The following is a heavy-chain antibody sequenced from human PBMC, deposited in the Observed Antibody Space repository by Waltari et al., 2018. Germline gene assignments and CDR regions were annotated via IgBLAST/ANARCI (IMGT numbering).Heavy chain of an antibody. CDR1: GGSFSGYH. CDR2: MNHSGST. Sequence: QVHLQQWGAGLLKPSETLSLTCAVYGGSFSGYHWSWIRQPPGKGLEWIGEMNHSGSTNYNPSRKSRVTISVDTSKNQFSLKLSSVTAADTAVYYCARGAVVVAANGFDLDYWGQGTLVTVSS. J-gene: IGHJ4*02. V-gene: IGHV4-34*01. D-gene: IGHD2-15*01. CDR3: ARGAVVVAANGFDLDY.